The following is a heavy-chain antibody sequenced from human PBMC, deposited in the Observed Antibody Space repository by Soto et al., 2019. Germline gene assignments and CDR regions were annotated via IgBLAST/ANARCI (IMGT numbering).Heavy chain of an antibody. J-gene: IGHJ4*02. Sequence: SETLSLTCTVSGGSISSGGYYWSWIRQHPGKGLEWIGYIYYSGSTYYNPSLKSRVTISVDTSKNQFSLKLSSVTAADTAVYYCARVPTDPYYYDSSGYYGLHFDYWGQGTLVTVSS. D-gene: IGHD3-22*01. V-gene: IGHV4-31*03. CDR3: ARVPTDPYYYDSSGYYGLHFDY. CDR2: IYYSGST. CDR1: GGSISSGGYY.